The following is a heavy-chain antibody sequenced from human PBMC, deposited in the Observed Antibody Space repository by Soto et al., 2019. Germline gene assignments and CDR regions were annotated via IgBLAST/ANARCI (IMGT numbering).Heavy chain of an antibody. D-gene: IGHD2-2*01. Sequence: EVQLLESGGGLIQPEGSLRLSCVASGFNFSDFAMSWVRQAPGKGLEWISAISGIRGTTHYADSVKGRFTISRDNSKRTLYLQMNSLSAEDTAVYYCATTPYCSTTLCYTYYYDMDVWGQGTTVTVSS. CDR1: GFNFSDFA. CDR2: ISGIRGTT. CDR3: ATTPYCSTTLCYTYYYDMDV. J-gene: IGHJ6*02. V-gene: IGHV3-23*01.